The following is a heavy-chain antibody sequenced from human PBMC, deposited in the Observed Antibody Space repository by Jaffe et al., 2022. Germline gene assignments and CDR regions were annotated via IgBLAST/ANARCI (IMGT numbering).Heavy chain of an antibody. V-gene: IGHV3-9*01. J-gene: IGHJ4*02. CDR1: GFTFDDYA. Sequence: EVQLVESGGGLVQPGRSLRLSCAASGFTFDDYAMHWVRQAPGKGLEWVSGISWNSGSIGYADSVKGRFTISRDNAKNSLYLQMNSLRAEDTALYYCAKDISAVAGPFDYWGQGTLVTVSS. CDR3: AKDISAVAGPFDY. CDR2: ISWNSGSI. D-gene: IGHD6-19*01.